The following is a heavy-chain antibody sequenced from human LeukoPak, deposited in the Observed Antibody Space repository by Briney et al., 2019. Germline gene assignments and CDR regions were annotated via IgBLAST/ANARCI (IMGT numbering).Heavy chain of an antibody. CDR2: ITASGGNT. J-gene: IGHJ4*02. CDR1: GYTFTSYY. V-gene: IGHV1-46*01. Sequence: ASVKVSCKASGYTFTSYYMHWVRQAPGQGLEWMGIITASGGNTSYAQKFQGRVTMTRDTSTSTVYMELSSLRSEDTAVYYCARPYYYDGSGYPPGDYWGQGTLVTVSS. D-gene: IGHD3-22*01. CDR3: ARPYYYDGSGYPPGDY.